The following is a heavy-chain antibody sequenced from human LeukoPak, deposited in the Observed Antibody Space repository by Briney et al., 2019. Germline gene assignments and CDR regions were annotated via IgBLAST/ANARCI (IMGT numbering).Heavy chain of an antibody. CDR2: ISFDATNK. D-gene: IGHD3-22*01. CDR3: AKDSSADDSSGYSYYFDY. V-gene: IGHV3-30*18. J-gene: IGHJ4*02. CDR1: GFTFSSYG. Sequence: GGSLRLSCAASGFTFSSYGMHWVRQAPGKGLEWVAVISFDATNKYYADSVKGRFTISRDNSKNTLYLQMNSLRDEGTAVYYCAKDSSADDSSGYSYYFDYWGQGTLVTVSS.